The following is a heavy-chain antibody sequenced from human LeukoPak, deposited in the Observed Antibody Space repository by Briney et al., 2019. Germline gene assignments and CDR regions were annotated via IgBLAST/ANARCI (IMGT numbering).Heavy chain of an antibody. J-gene: IGHJ4*02. CDR3: AKAQGSTRASDY. CDR2: IRYDGSNK. D-gene: IGHD2-2*01. CDR1: GFTFSSYG. V-gene: IGHV3-30*02. Sequence: GGSLRLSCAASGFTFSSYGMHWVRQARGKGLEWVAFIRYDGSNKYYADSVKGRFTISRNNSKNTLYLQMNSLRAEDTAVYYCAKAQGSTRASDYWGQGTLVTVSS.